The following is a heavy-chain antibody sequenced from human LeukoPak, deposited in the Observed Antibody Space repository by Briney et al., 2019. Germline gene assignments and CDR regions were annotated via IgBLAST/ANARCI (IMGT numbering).Heavy chain of an antibody. Sequence: ASVKVSCKASGGTFSSYAISWVRQAPGQGLEWMGRIIPILGIANCAQKFQGRVTITADKSTSTAYMELSSLRSEDTAVYYCARGIAVAGHYYYYGMDVWGQGTTVTVSS. J-gene: IGHJ6*02. V-gene: IGHV1-69*04. CDR1: GGTFSSYA. CDR2: IIPILGIA. D-gene: IGHD6-19*01. CDR3: ARGIAVAGHYYYYGMDV.